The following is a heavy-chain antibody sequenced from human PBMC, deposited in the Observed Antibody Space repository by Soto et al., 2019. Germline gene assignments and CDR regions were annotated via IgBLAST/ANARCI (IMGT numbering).Heavy chain of an antibody. J-gene: IGHJ5*02. CDR1: GYTFTSYG. D-gene: IGHD2-15*01. V-gene: IGHV1-18*01. CDR2: ISAYNGNT. Sequence: GASVKVSCKASGYTFTSYGISWVRQAPGQGLEWMGWISAYNGNTNYAQKLQGRVTLTTDTSTDTAYMELRSLRSDDTAVYYCAREDGYCSGGRCYSGGWLDPWGQGTLVTVSS. CDR3: AREDGYCSGGRCYSGGWLDP.